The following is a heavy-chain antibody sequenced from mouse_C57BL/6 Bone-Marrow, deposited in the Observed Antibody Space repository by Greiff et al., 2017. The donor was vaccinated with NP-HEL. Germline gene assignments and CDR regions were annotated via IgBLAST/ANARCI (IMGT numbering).Heavy chain of an antibody. CDR2: INPSSGYT. Sequence: VQRVESGAELAKPGASVKLSCKASGYTFTSYWMHWVKQRPGQGLEWIGYINPSSGYTKYNQKFKDKATLTADKSSSTAYMQLSSLTYEDSAVYYCARTYGSSLYYFDYWGQGTTLTVSS. V-gene: IGHV1-7*01. CDR3: ARTYGSSLYYFDY. D-gene: IGHD1-1*01. J-gene: IGHJ2*01. CDR1: GYTFTSYW.